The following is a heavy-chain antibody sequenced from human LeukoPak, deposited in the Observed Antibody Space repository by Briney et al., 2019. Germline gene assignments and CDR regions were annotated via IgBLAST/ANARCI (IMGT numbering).Heavy chain of an antibody. CDR1: GYTFTSYG. V-gene: IGHV1-18*01. CDR3: ARDTSKGAPYYFDF. CDR2: ISAYNGNT. J-gene: IGHJ4*02. Sequence: GASVKVSCKASGYTFTSYGISWVRQAPGQGLEWMGWISAYNGNTNYAQKLQGRVTMTTDTTTSTAYMELRSLRSDDTAVYYCARDTSKGAPYYFDFWGQGTLVTVSS.